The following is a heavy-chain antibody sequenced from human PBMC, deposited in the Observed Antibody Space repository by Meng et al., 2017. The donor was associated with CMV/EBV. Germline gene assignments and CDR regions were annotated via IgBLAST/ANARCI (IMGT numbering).Heavy chain of an antibody. J-gene: IGHJ6*02. CDR2: INHSEST. CDR3: ARGYGGNTYYYYYYGMDV. D-gene: IGHD4/OR15-4a*01. Sequence: GSLRLSCAVYGGSFSGYYWSWIRQPPGKGLEWIGEINHSESTNYNPSLKSRVTISVDTSKNQFSLKLSSVTAADTAVYYCARGYGGNTYYYYYYGMDVWGQGTTVTVSS. V-gene: IGHV4-34*01. CDR1: GGSFSGYY.